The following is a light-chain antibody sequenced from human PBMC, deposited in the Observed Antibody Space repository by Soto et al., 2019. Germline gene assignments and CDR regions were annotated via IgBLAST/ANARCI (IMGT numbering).Light chain of an antibody. CDR1: QSINNS. Sequence: DIQMSPSHPTLPASLGDRAPITCRASQSINNSLAWYQQKAGQAPKVLIYKASTLENGVPSRFSVSGSGTDYTLTISCLPSEDVETDYCQQYYSYPPTFGQGTKVDIK. CDR2: KAS. V-gene: IGKV1-5*03. CDR3: QQYYSYPPT. J-gene: IGKJ1*01.